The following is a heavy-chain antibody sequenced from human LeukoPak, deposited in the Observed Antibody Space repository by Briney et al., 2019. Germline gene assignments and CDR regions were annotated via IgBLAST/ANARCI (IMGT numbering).Heavy chain of an antibody. D-gene: IGHD6-13*01. Sequence: GSLRLSCAASGFTFSSYAMSWVRQAPGKGLEWVSAISGSGGSTYYADSVKGRFTISRDNSKNTLYLQMNSLRAEDTAVYYCAKDRAGVFSSSWYEFDYWGQGTLVTVSS. CDR1: GFTFSSYA. J-gene: IGHJ4*02. V-gene: IGHV3-23*01. CDR2: ISGSGGST. CDR3: AKDRAGVFSSSWYEFDY.